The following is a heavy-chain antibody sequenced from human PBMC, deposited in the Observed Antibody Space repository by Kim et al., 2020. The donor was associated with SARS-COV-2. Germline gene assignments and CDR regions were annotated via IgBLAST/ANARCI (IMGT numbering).Heavy chain of an antibody. V-gene: IGHV3-7*01. CDR1: GFTFTNYW. J-gene: IGHJ4*02. Sequence: GGSLRLSCTTSGFTFTNYWMTWVRQAPGKGLEWVANIKQDGSEKYYVHSVKGRFTISRDNAKNSLYLQMSSLRGEDTAVYYCARGAFGTTGTGGGYWGQGTLATVSS. CDR2: IKQDGSEK. D-gene: IGHD1-1*01. CDR3: ARGAFGTTGTGGGY.